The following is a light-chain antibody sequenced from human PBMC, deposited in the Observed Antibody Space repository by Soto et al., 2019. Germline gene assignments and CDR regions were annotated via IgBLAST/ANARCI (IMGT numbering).Light chain of an antibody. J-gene: IGLJ3*02. Sequence: SYELTQPPSVSVAPGKTASITCRGNNIGGKSVHWYHHKPGQAPVLVIYFDSDRPSGIPERLSGSNSGNTATLTISRVEAGDEADYYCHVWDSLTDDWVFGGGTKLTVL. CDR2: FDS. CDR1: NIGGKS. V-gene: IGLV3-21*04. CDR3: HVWDSLTDDWV.